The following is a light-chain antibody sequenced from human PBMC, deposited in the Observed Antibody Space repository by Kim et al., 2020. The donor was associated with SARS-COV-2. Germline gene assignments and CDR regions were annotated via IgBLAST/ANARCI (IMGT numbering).Light chain of an antibody. CDR2: DVF. Sequence: QSVLTQPASVSGSPGQSITISCTGTSSDVGGYNYVSWYQQYPGKAPKLMIYDVFKRPSGVSNRFSGSKSGNTASLTISGLQAEDEADYYCTSYRSSGYVFGLGPRSPS. V-gene: IGLV2-14*03. J-gene: IGLJ1*01. CDR1: SSDVGGYNY. CDR3: TSYRSSGYV.